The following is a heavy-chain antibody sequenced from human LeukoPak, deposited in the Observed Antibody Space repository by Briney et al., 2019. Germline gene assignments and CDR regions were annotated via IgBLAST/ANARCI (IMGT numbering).Heavy chain of an antibody. CDR1: GFSFDDYG. CDR2: INWNGGST. J-gene: IGHJ3*02. V-gene: IGHV3-20*04. D-gene: IGHD2/OR15-2a*01. Sequence: AGGSLRLSCAASGFSFDDYGMSWVRQAPGTGLEWVSGINWNGGSTGYADSVKGRFTISRDNAKNSLYLQMNSLRAEDTALYYCARKRYSTIDDALDMWGQGTMVTVSS. CDR3: ARKRYSTIDDALDM.